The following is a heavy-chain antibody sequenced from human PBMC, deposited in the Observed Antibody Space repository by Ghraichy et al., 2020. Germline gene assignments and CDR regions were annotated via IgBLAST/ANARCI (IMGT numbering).Heavy chain of an antibody. CDR2: ISGRGGST. CDR1: GFPFSTYA. V-gene: IGHV3-23*01. J-gene: IGHJ4*02. D-gene: IGHD2-2*01. CDR3: AKDRPGDCSSTSCYVPHYFDY. Sequence: GESLNISCAASGFPFSTYAMSWVRQAPGKGLEWVSSISGRGGSTYYADSVKGRFTISRDNSKNTLYLQMNSLRAEDSALYYCAKDRPGDCSSTSCYVPHYFDYWGQGTLVTVSS.